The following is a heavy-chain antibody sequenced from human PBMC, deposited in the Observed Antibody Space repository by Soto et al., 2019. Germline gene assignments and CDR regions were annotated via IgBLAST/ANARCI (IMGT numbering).Heavy chain of an antibody. CDR2: ISSDSSFA. Sequence: QVQLVESGGGLVKPGGSLRLSCEASGFTFSDYYMSWIRQAPGKGLEWVAYISSDSSFATYADSVKGRLTISRDNAKRSLSLQINSLRADDTAVYYCGSGGRRDSGPHTIFYYCGMDVWGQGTTVTVSS. CDR3: GSGGRRDSGPHTIFYYCGMDV. V-gene: IGHV3-11*06. D-gene: IGHD3-3*02. J-gene: IGHJ6*02. CDR1: GFTFSDYY.